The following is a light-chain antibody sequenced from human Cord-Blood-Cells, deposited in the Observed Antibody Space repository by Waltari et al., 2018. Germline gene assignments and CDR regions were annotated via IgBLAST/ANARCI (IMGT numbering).Light chain of an antibody. Sequence: DLQMTQSPSSLSASVGARVTITCRASQSSSSYLNWYQQKPGKAPKLLIYAASSLQSGVPSRFSGSGAGTDFTLTICSLRPEDFAICYSQQSDSTPFTFGSGTRVDVK. J-gene: IGKJ3*01. CDR1: QSSSSY. CDR2: AAS. V-gene: IGKV1-39*01. CDR3: QQSDSTPFT.